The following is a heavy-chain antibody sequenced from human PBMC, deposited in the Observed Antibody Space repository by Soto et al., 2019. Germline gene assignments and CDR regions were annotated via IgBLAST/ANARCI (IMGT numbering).Heavy chain of an antibody. D-gene: IGHD1-26*01. V-gene: IGHV3-23*01. J-gene: IGHJ4*02. CDR1: GFTFSSYA. Sequence: EVQLLESGGGLVQPGGSLRLSCAASGFTFSSYAMSWVRQAPGKGLEWVSAISGSGGSTYYADSVKGRFTISRDNSKNTLYLQMNSLRAEDTAIYYCAKPDLRGGVSGSYYGWGQGTLVTVSS. CDR2: ISGSGGST. CDR3: AKPDLRGGVSGSYYG.